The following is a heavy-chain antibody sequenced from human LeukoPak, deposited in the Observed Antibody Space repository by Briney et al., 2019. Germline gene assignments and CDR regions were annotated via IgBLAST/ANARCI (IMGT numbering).Heavy chain of an antibody. Sequence: GGSLRLSCAASGFTFSTYTMNWVHQAPGKGLEWVSSITISSRYIYYADSVKGRFTISRDNAKNSLFLHMNSLRAEDTAVYYCAREDASGSYYRSLDYWGQGTLVTVSS. CDR3: AREDASGSYYRSLDY. D-gene: IGHD3-10*01. V-gene: IGHV3-21*01. CDR1: GFTFSTYT. J-gene: IGHJ4*02. CDR2: ITISSRYI.